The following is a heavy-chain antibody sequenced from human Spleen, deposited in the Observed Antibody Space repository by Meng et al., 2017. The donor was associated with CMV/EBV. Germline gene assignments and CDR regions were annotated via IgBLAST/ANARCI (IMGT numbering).Heavy chain of an antibody. CDR3: TTGWDQYFDY. V-gene: IGHV3-15*07. Sequence: SCVGSDFTLNNAWMNWVRQAPGKGLEWVGRIKSEIAGGTADDAAPVKGRFTISRDDSKKTVHLQMDNLKTEDTAVYYCTTGWDQYFDYWGQGALVTVSS. D-gene: IGHD1-26*01. CDR2: IKSEIAGGTA. CDR1: DFTLNNAW. J-gene: IGHJ4*02.